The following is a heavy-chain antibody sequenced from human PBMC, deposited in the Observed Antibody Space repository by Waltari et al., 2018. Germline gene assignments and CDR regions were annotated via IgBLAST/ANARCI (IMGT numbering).Heavy chain of an antibody. CDR2: ISAYNGNT. V-gene: IGHV1-18*01. D-gene: IGHD3-3*01. Sequence: QVQLVQSGAEVKKPGASVKVSCKASGYTFTSYGISWVRQAPGQGLARMGWISAYNGNTNYAQKLQGRVTMTTDTSTSTAYMELRSLRSDDTAVYYCARGPTLFYDFWSGYLNYYYGMDVWGQGTTVTVSS. CDR3: ARGPTLFYDFWSGYLNYYYGMDV. J-gene: IGHJ6*02. CDR1: GYTFTSYG.